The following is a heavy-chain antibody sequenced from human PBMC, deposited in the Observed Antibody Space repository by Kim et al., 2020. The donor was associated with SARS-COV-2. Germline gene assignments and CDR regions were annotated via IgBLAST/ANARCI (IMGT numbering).Heavy chain of an antibody. J-gene: IGHJ4*02. CDR3: ARGGYDSSGYPLDY. D-gene: IGHD3-22*01. Sequence: GSVKGRCTISRENAKNSLYLQMNSLRAGDTAVYYCARGGYDSSGYPLDYWGQGTLVTVSS. V-gene: IGHV3-13*01.